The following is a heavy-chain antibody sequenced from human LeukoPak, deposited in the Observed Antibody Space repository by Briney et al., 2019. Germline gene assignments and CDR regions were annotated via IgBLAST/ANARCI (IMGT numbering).Heavy chain of an antibody. J-gene: IGHJ4*02. CDR3: ARTSFDY. CDR1: GFTFSSYG. CDR2: ISYDGSNK. Sequence: GGSLRLSCAASGFTFSSYGMHWVRQAPGKGLEWVAVISYDGSNKYYADSVKGRFTISRDNSKNTLYLQMNSLRAEDTAVYYCARTSFDYWGQGNLVTVSS. V-gene: IGHV3-30*03.